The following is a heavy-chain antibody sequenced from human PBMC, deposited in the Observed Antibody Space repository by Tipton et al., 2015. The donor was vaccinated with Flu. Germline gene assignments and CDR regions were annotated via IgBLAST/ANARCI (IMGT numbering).Heavy chain of an antibody. D-gene: IGHD3-10*01. V-gene: IGHV3-72*01. CDR1: GFTVSSNH. J-gene: IGHJ4*02. CDR3: VRVDYHSGSYYDY. CDR2: IRNKANSHTT. Sequence: QLVQSGGGLIQPGGSLRLSCAASGFTVSSNHVIWVRQAPGKGLEWVGLIRNKANSHTTEYAASVNGRFTFSRDDSKNSLYLQLNSLKTEDTAMYYCVRVDYHSGSYYDYWGQGTQVTVSS.